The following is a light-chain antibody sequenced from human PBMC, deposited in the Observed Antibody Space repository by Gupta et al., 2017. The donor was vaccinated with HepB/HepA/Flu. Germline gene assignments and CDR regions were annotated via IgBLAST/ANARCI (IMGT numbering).Light chain of an antibody. CDR2: WAS. J-gene: IGKJ4*01. V-gene: IGKV4-1*01. Sequence: DIVMTQSPDSLAVSLGERATINCKSSQSVSYSSNNRNYLVWYQQKPGQPPKLLIDWASTRESGVPDRFSGSGSGTDFTLTISSLQAEDVAVYYCQQYYSFPLTFGGGTKVEIK. CDR3: QQYYSFPLT. CDR1: QSVSYSSNNRNY.